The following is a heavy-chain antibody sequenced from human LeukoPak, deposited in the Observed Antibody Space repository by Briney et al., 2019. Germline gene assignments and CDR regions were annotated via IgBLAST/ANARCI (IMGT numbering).Heavy chain of an antibody. CDR3: ARERQDTILHSGAFDI. CDR1: GFTFSTYF. D-gene: IGHD2-21*01. V-gene: IGHV3-30-3*01. Sequence: GGSLRLSCAASGFTFSTYFMHWVRQAPGKGLGWVADIASDGSHTFYVESVKGRFTISRGNSKNTLYLQMNSLRAEDTAVYFCARERQDTILHSGAFDIWGQGTMVTVSS. J-gene: IGHJ3*02. CDR2: IASDGSHT.